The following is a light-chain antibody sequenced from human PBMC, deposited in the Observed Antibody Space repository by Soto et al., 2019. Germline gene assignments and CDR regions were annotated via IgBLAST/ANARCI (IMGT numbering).Light chain of an antibody. Sequence: IVLTQSPGTLSLSPGERATLSCRASQSVSSSYLAWYQHKPGQAPRLLIYGASRRATGIPDRFSGSGSGTDFTLTISRLEPEDIAVYYCQQYSDSPTFGQGTRLEIK. J-gene: IGKJ5*01. CDR3: QQYSDSPT. V-gene: IGKV3-20*01. CDR1: QSVSSSY. CDR2: GAS.